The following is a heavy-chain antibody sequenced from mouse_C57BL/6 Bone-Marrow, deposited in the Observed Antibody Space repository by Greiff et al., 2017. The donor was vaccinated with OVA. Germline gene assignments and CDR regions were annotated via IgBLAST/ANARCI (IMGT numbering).Heavy chain of an antibody. CDR3: ARDYGYFDY. J-gene: IGHJ2*01. D-gene: IGHD1-1*01. CDR2: IDPSDSET. Sequence: QVQLKESGAELVRPGSSVKLSCKASGYTFTSYWMHWVKQRPIQGLEWIGNIDPSDSETHYNQKFKDKATLTVDKSSSTAYMQLSSLTSEDSAVYYCARDYGYFDYWGQGTTLTVSS. V-gene: IGHV1-52*01. CDR1: GYTFTSYW.